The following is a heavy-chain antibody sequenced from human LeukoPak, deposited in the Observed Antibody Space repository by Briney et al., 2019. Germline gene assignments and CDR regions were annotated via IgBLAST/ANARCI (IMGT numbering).Heavy chain of an antibody. J-gene: IGHJ3*02. CDR1: GFTVSSND. CDR3: AREYYDNSGGEDAFDI. V-gene: IGHV3-53*01. D-gene: IGHD3-22*01. Sequence: GGSLRLSCAASGFTVSSNDMNWVRQAPGKGLEWVSVIYSGGSTVDADSVEGRFTISRDNSNNTLYLQMNSLRAEDTAMYYCAREYYDNSGGEDAFDIWGPGTMVTVSS. CDR2: IYSGGST.